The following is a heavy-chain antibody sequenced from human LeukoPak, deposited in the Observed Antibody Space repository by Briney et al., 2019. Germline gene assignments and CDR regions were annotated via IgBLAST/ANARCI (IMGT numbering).Heavy chain of an antibody. J-gene: IGHJ4*02. CDR2: IIPIFGTA. D-gene: IGHD6-6*01. CDR1: GGTFSSYA. Sequence: ASVKVSCKASGGTFSSYAISWVRQAPGQGLEWMGGIIPIFGTANYAQKFQGRVTITADESTSTAYMELSSLRSEDTAVYYCAVEYSSSVMSFDYWGQGTLVTVSS. CDR3: AVEYSSSVMSFDY. V-gene: IGHV1-69*13.